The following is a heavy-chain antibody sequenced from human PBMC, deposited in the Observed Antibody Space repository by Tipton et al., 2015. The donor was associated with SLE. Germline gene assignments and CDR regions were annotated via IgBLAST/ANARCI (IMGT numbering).Heavy chain of an antibody. CDR3: ARLSTDYADRSGYGYFDH. Sequence: TLSLTCVVSDYSITSTYYWGWIRQPPGKGLEGIGNIYHTGTTYYIPPPKSRVTISIDTSKNNFSLKMTAVTAADTAVYYCARLSTDYADRSGYGYFDHWGQGTLVTVSS. J-gene: IGHJ4*02. CDR2: IYHTGTT. D-gene: IGHD3-22*01. V-gene: IGHV4-38-2*01. CDR1: DYSITSTYY.